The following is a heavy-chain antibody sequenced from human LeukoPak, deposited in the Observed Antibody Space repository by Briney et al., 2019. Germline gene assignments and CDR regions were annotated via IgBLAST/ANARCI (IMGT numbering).Heavy chain of an antibody. CDR3: AREELLWFGEPS. CDR2: IYYSGST. D-gene: IGHD3-10*01. V-gene: IGHV4-59*12. J-gene: IGHJ4*02. CDR1: GGSISSYY. Sequence: TSETLSLTCTVSGGSISSYYWSWIRQPPGKGLEWIGYIYYSGSTNYNPSLKSRVTISVDTSKNQFSLKLSSVTAADTAVYYCAREELLWFGEPSWGQGTLVTVSS.